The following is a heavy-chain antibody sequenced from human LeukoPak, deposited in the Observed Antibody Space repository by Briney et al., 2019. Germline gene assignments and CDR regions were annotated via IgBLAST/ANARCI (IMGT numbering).Heavy chain of an antibody. D-gene: IGHD4-17*01. V-gene: IGHV4-59*01. J-gene: IGHJ4*02. CDR3: ARTYGDYVPGYFDY. CDR1: GGSISSYY. CDR2: IYYSGST. Sequence: PSETLSLTCTVSGGSISSYYWSWVRQPPGKGLERIGYIYYSGSTNYNPSLKSRVTISVDTSKNQFSLKLSSVTAADTAVYYCARTYGDYVPGYFDYWGQGTLVTVSS.